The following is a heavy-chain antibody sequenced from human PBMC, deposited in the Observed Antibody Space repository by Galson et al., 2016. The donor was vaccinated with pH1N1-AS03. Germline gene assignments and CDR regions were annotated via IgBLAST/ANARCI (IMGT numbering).Heavy chain of an antibody. V-gene: IGHV2-5*02. CDR2: IYWDCDK. CDR3: AHRRSWHCSGHRGYSGFDN. D-gene: IGHD2-15*01. CDR1: GFALSTTGEG. J-gene: IGHJ4*02. Sequence: PALVKPTQTLTLTCTFSGFALSTTGEGVGWVRQPPGKALEWLALIYWDCDKTYTPSLKSRLSITKGTSISQVVLTMTNMDPVDTGTNYCAHRRSWHCSGHRGYSGFDNWGQGTPVTVSS.